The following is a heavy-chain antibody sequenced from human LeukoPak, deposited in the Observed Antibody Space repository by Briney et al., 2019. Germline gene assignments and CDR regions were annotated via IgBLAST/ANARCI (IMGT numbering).Heavy chain of an antibody. CDR1: GFSFINAW. J-gene: IGHJ6*02. CDR2: IKSKTDGGTT. V-gene: IGHV3-15*01. Sequence: GGSLRLSCETSGFSFINAWMSWVRQAPGKGLEWVGRIKSKTDGGTTDYAAPVKGRFTISRDDSKNTLYLQMNSLKTEDTAVYYCTTDGHQLAYYYFYGMDVWGQGTTVTVSS. D-gene: IGHD6-13*01. CDR3: TTDGHQLAYYYFYGMDV.